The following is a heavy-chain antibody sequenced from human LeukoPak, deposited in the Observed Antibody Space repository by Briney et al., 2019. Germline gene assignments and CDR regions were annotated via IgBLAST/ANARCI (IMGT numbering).Heavy chain of an antibody. Sequence: ASVKVSCKASGYTFTGYYMHWVRQAPGQGLEWMGRINPNSGGANYAQKFQGRVTMTRATFISTAYMELSRLRSDDTAVYYCARDFCGGDCYSRSTYMDVWGKGTTVTVSS. CDR1: GYTFTGYY. CDR3: ARDFCGGDCYSRSTYMDV. CDR2: INPNSGGA. V-gene: IGHV1-2*06. D-gene: IGHD2-21*02. J-gene: IGHJ6*04.